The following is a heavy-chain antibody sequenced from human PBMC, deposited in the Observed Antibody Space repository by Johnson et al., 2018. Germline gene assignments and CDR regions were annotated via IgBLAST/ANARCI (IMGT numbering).Heavy chain of an antibody. CDR2: ITGSPSTI. Sequence: VQLVQSGGGLVQRGGSLRLSCAASGFSFTTSTMNWVRQAPGKGLEWVSSITGSPSTIFYADSVKGRFTNSRDNSKNTLYLQMNSLRAEDTAVYYCAKWGGPRLGLFQHWGQGTLVTVSS. D-gene: IGHD7-27*01. CDR1: GFSFTTST. V-gene: IGHV3-48*01. J-gene: IGHJ1*01. CDR3: AKWGGPRLGLFQH.